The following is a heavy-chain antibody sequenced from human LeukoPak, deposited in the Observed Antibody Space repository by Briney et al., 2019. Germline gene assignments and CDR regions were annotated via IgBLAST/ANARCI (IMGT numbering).Heavy chain of an antibody. V-gene: IGHV4-39*07. CDR1: GGSISASNYY. CDR3: ASSSWYAFDI. Sequence: SETLSLTCTVSGGSISASNYYWGWIRQPPGKGLEWIGNIFYSGGTNYNPSLKSRVTISVDTSKNQFSLKLSSVTAADTAVYYCASSSWYAFDIWGQGTMVTVSS. J-gene: IGHJ3*02. CDR2: IFYSGGT. D-gene: IGHD6-13*01.